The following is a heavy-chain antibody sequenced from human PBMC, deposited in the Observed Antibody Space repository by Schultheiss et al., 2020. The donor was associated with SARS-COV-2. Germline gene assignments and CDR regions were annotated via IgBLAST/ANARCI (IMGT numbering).Heavy chain of an antibody. CDR1: GFTFSTYS. D-gene: IGHD3-3*01. J-gene: IGHJ4*02. V-gene: IGHV3-48*04. Sequence: GGSLRLSCAASGFTFSTYSMNWVRQAPGKGLEWVSSISSSGSTIYYADSVKGRFTISRDNAKNSLYLQMNSLRAEDTAVYYCATASGTHFDFWSGTPTGYYFDNWGQGTLVTVSS. CDR2: ISSSGSTI. CDR3: ATASGTHFDFWSGTPTGYYFDN.